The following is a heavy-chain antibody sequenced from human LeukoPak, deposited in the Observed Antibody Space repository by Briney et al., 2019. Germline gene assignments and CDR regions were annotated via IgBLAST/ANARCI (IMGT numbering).Heavy chain of an antibody. V-gene: IGHV3-21*01. J-gene: IGHJ3*02. Sequence: PGGSLRLSCAASGFTFSSYNMNWVRQAPGKGLEWASSISSSSSYIYYADSVKGRFTISRDNAKNSLYLQMNSLRAEDTAVYYCAEGPGASRTGGNDGGIWGQGTMVTVSS. CDR2: ISSSSSYI. D-gene: IGHD1-1*01. CDR1: GFTFSSYN. CDR3: AEGPGASRTGGNDGGI.